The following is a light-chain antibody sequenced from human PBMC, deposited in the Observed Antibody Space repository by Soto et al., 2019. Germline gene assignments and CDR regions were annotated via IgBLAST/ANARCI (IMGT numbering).Light chain of an antibody. CDR2: GAS. Sequence: EIVLTQSPDTLSLSPGERATLYCRASQSVSSSSLAWYQQKPGQAPRLLMYGASDRATGTPGRFSGSGSGTDYTLTISGLEPEDSAVYYCQQFDDSVTFGQGTRLEIK. V-gene: IGKV3-20*01. CDR3: QQFDDSVT. CDR1: QSVSSSS. J-gene: IGKJ5*01.